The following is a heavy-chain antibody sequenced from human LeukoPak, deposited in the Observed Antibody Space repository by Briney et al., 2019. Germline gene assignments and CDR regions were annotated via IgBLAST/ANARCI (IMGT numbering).Heavy chain of an antibody. CDR1: GFTFSSYS. D-gene: IGHD4-17*01. V-gene: IGHV3-21*01. CDR3: ARDNMPYGDYVVSY. J-gene: IGHJ4*02. CDR2: ISSSSSYI. Sequence: GGSLRLSCAASGFTFSSYSMNWVRQAPGKGLEWVSSISSSSSYIYYADSVKGRFTISRDNAKNSLYLQMNSLRAEDTAVYYCARDNMPYGDYVVSYWGQGTLVTVSS.